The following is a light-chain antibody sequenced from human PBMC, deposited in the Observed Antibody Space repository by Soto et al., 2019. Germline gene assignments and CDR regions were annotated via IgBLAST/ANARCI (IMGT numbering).Light chain of an antibody. CDR1: SSDVGAYDY. V-gene: IGLV2-14*01. CDR3: TSYTSSNTYV. J-gene: IGLJ1*01. CDR2: EVS. Sequence: QSALTQPASVSGSPGQSITISCTGTSSDVGAYDYVSWYQQHPGKAPKLMIFEVSDRPSGVSNRFSGSMSGNTASLTISGLQAEDEADYYCTSYTSSNTYVFGSGTKVTVL.